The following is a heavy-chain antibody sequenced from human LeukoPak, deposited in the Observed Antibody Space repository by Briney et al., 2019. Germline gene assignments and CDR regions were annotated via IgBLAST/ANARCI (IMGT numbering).Heavy chain of an antibody. CDR3: ARDERVVVVPAAAMRRGWFDP. CDR1: GFTFSSYS. Sequence: GGSLRLSCAASGFTFSSYSMNWVRQAPGKGLEWVSSISSSSSYIYYADSVKGRLTISRDNAKNSLYLQMNSLRAEDTAVYYCARDERVVVVPAAAMRRGWFDPWGQGTLVTVSS. CDR2: ISSSSSYI. V-gene: IGHV3-21*01. J-gene: IGHJ5*02. D-gene: IGHD2-2*01.